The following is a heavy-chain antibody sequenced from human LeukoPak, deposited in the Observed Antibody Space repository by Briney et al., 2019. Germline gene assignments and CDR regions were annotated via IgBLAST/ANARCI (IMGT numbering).Heavy chain of an antibody. CDR3: ARDQEPKMRPGYCRGGSCYPDY. V-gene: IGHV3-21*06. D-gene: IGHD2-15*01. CDR2: ISSSSRYI. J-gene: IGHJ4*02. Sequence: GGSLRLSCEASGFTFSSYSMNWVRQAPGKGLEWVSAISSSSRYIFYADSVKGRFTISRDNANVLYLQVNSLRAEDTAVYYCARDQEPKMRPGYCRGGSCYPDYWGQGTLVTVSS. CDR1: GFTFSSYS.